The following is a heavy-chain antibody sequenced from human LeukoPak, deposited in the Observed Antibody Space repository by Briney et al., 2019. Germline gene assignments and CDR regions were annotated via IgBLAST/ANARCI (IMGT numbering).Heavy chain of an antibody. J-gene: IGHJ5*02. D-gene: IGHD4-17*01. CDR1: GGSFSGYY. CDR2: INHSGST. Sequence: SSETLSLTCAVYGGSFSGYYWSWIRQPPGKGLEWIGEINHSGSTNYNPSLKSRVTISVDTSKNQFSLKLSSVTAADTAVYYCARGQRFLTTVTTGDWFDPWGQGTLVTVSS. CDR3: ARGQRFLTTVTTGDWFDP. V-gene: IGHV4-34*01.